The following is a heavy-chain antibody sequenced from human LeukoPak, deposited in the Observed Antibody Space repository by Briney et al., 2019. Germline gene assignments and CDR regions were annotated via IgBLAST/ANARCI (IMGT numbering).Heavy chain of an antibody. V-gene: IGHV3-23*01. D-gene: IGHD3-3*01. CDR3: ARGASSGYDFWSGYYFDY. CDR1: GFTFSSYA. Sequence: SGGSLRLSCAASGFTFSSYAMSWVRQAPGKGLEWVSTIGGSSSRTYYADSVKGRSTISRDNSENKLYLQMNSLSAEDTAVYYCARGASSGYDFWSGYYFDYWGQGTLVSVSS. J-gene: IGHJ4*02. CDR2: IGGSSSRT.